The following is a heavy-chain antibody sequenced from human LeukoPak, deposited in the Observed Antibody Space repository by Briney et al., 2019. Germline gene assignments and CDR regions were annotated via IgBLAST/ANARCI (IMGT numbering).Heavy chain of an antibody. V-gene: IGHV6-1*01. J-gene: IGHJ5*02. Sequence: SQTLSLTCAISGDSVSSNSAAWYWIRQSPSRGLEWLGRTYYRSKWYNDYAVSVKSRITINPDTSKNQFSLQLNSVTPEDTAVYYCARDQARVAEGFDPWGQGTLVTVSS. D-gene: IGHD1-14*01. CDR3: ARDQARVAEGFDP. CDR2: TYYRSKWYN. CDR1: GDSVSSNSAA.